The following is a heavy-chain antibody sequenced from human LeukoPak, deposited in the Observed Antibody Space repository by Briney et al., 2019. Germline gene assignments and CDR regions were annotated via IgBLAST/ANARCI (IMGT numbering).Heavy chain of an antibody. V-gene: IGHV4-31*03. CDR1: GGSISSGGYY. CDR2: IYYSGST. Sequence: PSETLSLTCTVSGGSISSGGYYWSWIRQHPGKGLEWIGYIYYSGSTYYNPSLKSRVTISVDTSKNQSSLKLSSVTAADTAVYYCARDLRYDSSPNRFDPWGQGTLVTVSS. J-gene: IGHJ5*02. CDR3: ARDLRYDSSPNRFDP. D-gene: IGHD3-22*01.